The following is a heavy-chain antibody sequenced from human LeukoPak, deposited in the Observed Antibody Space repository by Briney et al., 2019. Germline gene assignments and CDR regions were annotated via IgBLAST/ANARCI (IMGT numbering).Heavy chain of an antibody. V-gene: IGHV3-23*01. Sequence: GGSLRLSCAASGFTFSTYAMSWVRQAPGKGLEWVSGISGSGGSTYYADSVKGRFTISRDNAKNSLYLQMNSLRAEDTAVYYCARSRVRPYFDYWGQGTLVTVSS. D-gene: IGHD1-1*01. J-gene: IGHJ4*02. CDR1: GFTFSTYA. CDR2: ISGSGGST. CDR3: ARSRVRPYFDY.